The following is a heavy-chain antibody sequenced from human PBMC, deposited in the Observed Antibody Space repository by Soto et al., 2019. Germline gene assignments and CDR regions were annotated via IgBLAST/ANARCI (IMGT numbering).Heavy chain of an antibody. V-gene: IGHV3-23*01. D-gene: IGHD3-3*01. Sequence: PGGSLRLSCAASGFTFSSYAMSWVRQAPGKGLEWVSAISGSGGSTYYADSVKGRFTISRDNSKNTLYLQMNSLRAEDTAVYYCAKVSGYYDFWSGYRLNWFDPWGQGTLVTVSS. J-gene: IGHJ5*02. CDR1: GFTFSSYA. CDR3: AKVSGYYDFWSGYRLNWFDP. CDR2: ISGSGGST.